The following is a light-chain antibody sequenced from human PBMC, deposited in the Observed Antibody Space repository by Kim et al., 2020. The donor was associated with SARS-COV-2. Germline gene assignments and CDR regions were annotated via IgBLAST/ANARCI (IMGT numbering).Light chain of an antibody. CDR3: HQYTTSPYT. CDR1: QSINSW. Sequence: DIQMTQSPSTLSASIGDRVTITCRASQSINSWLAWYQQKPGKAPNLLIYKASSLESGVPSRFSGSESGTEFTLTISSLQPDDFATYYCHQYTTSPYTLGQGIKLEI. V-gene: IGKV1-5*03. CDR2: KAS. J-gene: IGKJ2*01.